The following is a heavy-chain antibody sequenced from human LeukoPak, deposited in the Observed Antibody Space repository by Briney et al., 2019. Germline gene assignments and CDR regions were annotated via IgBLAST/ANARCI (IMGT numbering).Heavy chain of an antibody. V-gene: IGHV1-2*02. Sequence: VASVKVSCKASGYTFTGYYIDWMRQAPGQGLEWMGWINPNSGGTNDAQKFQGRVTMTTDTSISTAYMELSRLRSDDTALYYCARGGWSGYSYGSEPEKYFDYWGQGTLVTVSS. CDR3: ARGGWSGYSYGSEPEKYFDY. CDR2: INPNSGGT. D-gene: IGHD5-18*01. CDR1: GYTFTGYY. J-gene: IGHJ4*02.